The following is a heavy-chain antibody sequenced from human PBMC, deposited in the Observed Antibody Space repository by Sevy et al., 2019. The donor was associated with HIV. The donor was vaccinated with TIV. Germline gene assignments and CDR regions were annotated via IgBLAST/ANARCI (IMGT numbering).Heavy chain of an antibody. V-gene: IGHV3-23*01. CDR2: ISGSGSTT. D-gene: IGHD3-22*01. CDR1: GYTFTIYG. CDR3: AKVAGSSDYLPGDF. Sequence: GGSLRLSCAASGYTFTIYGMIWVRQAPGKGLEWVSGISGSGSTTYYANSVKGRFTISRDNSKNTLYLQMNSLRAEDTAVYYCAKVAGSSDYLPGDFWGQGTRGHRLL. J-gene: IGHJ4*02.